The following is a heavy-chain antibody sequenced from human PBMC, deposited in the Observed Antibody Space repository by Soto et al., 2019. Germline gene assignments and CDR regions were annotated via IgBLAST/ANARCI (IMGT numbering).Heavy chain of an antibody. J-gene: IGHJ5*02. CDR3: ARHKTTMLTVVSAFDP. D-gene: IGHD3-22*01. CDR2: IFYSGST. CDR1: GASISVHSYY. V-gene: IGHV4-39*02. Sequence: ETLSLTCTVSGASISVHSYYWGWIRQPPGKGLEWLGSIFYSGSTFYNPALKSRVTFSVDTSKNHFSLKLSSVTAADTAVYYCARHKTTMLTVVSAFDPWGQGTRVTVSS.